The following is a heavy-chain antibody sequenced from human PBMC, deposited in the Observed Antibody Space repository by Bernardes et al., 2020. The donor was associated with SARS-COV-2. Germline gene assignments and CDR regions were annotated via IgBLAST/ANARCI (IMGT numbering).Heavy chain of an antibody. D-gene: IGHD1-1*01. CDR1: GYTFSNSG. J-gene: IGHJ5*02. V-gene: IGHV1-18*01. Sequence: AQVKVSCEASGYTFSNSGISWVRQAPGQGLEWMGWISAYSGNTRYAQRLQGRVTMTTDTSTSTAYMELRSLTSDDTAVYFCARQEFPLDRCDLWVQGTLVPVSS. CDR3: ARQEFPLDRCDL. CDR2: ISAYSGNT.